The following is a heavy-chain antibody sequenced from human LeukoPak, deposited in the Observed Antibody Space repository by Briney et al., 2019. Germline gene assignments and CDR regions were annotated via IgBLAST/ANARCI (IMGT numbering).Heavy chain of an antibody. CDR3: ARDPLPFDS. J-gene: IGHJ4*02. CDR1: GFSFSSYW. CDR2: IKEDGSEK. V-gene: IGHV3-7*01. Sequence: GGSLRLSCGASGFSFSSYWMNWVRQAPGKGLEWVANIKEDGSEKYYVDSVKGRFTISRDNAKNSLYLQMNSLRAEDTAVYYCARDPLPFDSWGQGTLVTVSS.